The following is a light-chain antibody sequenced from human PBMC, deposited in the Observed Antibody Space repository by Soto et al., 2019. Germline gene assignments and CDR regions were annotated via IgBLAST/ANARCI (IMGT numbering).Light chain of an antibody. CDR1: SSDVGGYNL. CDR3: CSYARSATWV. CDR2: EGT. J-gene: IGLJ2*01. Sequence: QSALTQPASVSGSPGQSITISCTGTSSDVGGYNLVSWYQQHPGKAPKLMISEGTKRPSGVSNRFSGSKSGNTASLTISGLQAEDEADYYCCSYARSATWVFGGGTKLTVL. V-gene: IGLV2-23*01.